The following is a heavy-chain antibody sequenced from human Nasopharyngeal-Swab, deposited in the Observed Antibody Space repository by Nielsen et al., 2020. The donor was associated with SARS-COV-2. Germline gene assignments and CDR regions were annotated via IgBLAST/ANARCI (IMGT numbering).Heavy chain of an antibody. CDR3: ARGGLQLTIFGVVTPSNWFDP. Sequence: WIRQPPGKGLKWIGEINDSGSTNYNPSLKSRVTISVDTSKNQFSLKLSSVTAADTAVYYCARGGLQLTIFGVVTPSNWFDPWGQGTLVTVSS. D-gene: IGHD3-3*01. V-gene: IGHV4-34*01. J-gene: IGHJ5*02. CDR2: INDSGST.